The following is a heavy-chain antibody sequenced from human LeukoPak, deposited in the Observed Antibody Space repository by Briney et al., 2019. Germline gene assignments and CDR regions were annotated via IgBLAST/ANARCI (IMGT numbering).Heavy chain of an antibody. CDR1: GGSISSYY. V-gene: IGHV4-59*01. D-gene: IGHD6-13*01. CDR2: IYYSGST. J-gene: IGHJ4*02. CDR3: ARDRGTAAAGLDFDY. Sequence: NPSETLSLTCTVSGGSISSYYWSRIRQPPGKGLEWIGYIYYSGSTNYNPSLKSRVTISVDTSKNQLSLKLSSVTAADTAVYYCARDRGTAAAGLDFDYWGQGTLVTVSS.